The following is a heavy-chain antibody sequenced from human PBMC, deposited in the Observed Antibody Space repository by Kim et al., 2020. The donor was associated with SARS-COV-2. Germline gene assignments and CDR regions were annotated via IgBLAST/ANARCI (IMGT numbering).Heavy chain of an antibody. CDR2: ISSSSSYI. CDR1: GFTFSDYF. CDR3: VRDATYCSSPSCYSDS. J-gene: IGHJ4*02. D-gene: IGHD2-2*01. V-gene: IGHV3-11*05. Sequence: GGSLRLSCAASGFTFSDYFMSWIRQAPGKGLEWISYISSSSSYINYADSVRGRFTISRDNAKNSLYLQMNSLRAEDTAVYYCVRDATYCSSPSCYSDSWGQGTLVTVSS.